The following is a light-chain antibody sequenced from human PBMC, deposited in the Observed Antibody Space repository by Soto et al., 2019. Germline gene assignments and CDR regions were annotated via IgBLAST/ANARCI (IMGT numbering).Light chain of an antibody. J-gene: IGKJ1*01. CDR2: DAS. CDR3: QQYDTYWT. V-gene: IGKV1-5*01. CDR1: QSISSW. Sequence: DIQMTQSPSTLSASVGDRVTITFRASQSISSWLAWYQHKGGKAPKLLIFDASRLETGVPSRFSGSGSGTQFTLTISSLQPDDFATYYCQQYDTYWTFGQGTKVDIK.